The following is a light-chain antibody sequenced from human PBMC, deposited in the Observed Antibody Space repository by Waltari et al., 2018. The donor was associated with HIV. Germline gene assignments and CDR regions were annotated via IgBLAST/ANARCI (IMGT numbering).Light chain of an antibody. CDR1: PKISSW. CDR3: QQYDTFPYT. V-gene: IGKV1-5*01. J-gene: IGKJ2*01. Sequence: DIQMTQSPSTLSASVGARVTITCRASPKISSWLAWYQQRPGKAPNLLIYQASTLQGGVPSRFSGSGSGTDFTLTINRLQSDDFGTYYCQQYDTFPYTFGPGTNLEIK. CDR2: QAS.